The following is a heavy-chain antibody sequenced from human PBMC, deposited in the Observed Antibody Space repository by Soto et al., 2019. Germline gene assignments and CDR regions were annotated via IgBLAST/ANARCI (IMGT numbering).Heavy chain of an antibody. Sequence: GGSLRLSCAASGFTFSNAWMSWVRQAPGKGLEWVGRIKSKTDGGTTDYAAPVKGRFTISRDDSKNTLYLQMNSLKTEDTAVYYCTTDQKGITIFGVVLNYYMDVWGKGTTVTVSS. J-gene: IGHJ6*03. CDR2: IKSKTDGGTT. V-gene: IGHV3-15*01. CDR3: TTDQKGITIFGVVLNYYMDV. D-gene: IGHD3-3*01. CDR1: GFTFSNAW.